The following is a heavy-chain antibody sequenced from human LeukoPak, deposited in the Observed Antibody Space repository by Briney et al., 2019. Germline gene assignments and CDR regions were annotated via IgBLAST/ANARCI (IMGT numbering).Heavy chain of an antibody. CDR3: ARALNYGDYSLVWWFDL. D-gene: IGHD4-17*01. CDR1: GGSLTTYY. V-gene: IGHV4-59*01. Sequence: SETQSLTCTVSGGSLTTYYWSWIRQPPGKGLEWIGYITDSGRTNYNPSLKSRVTISVDTSKNHFSLRLTSVTAADTALYYCARALNYGDYSLVWWFDLWGRGTLVTVSS. CDR2: ITDSGRT. J-gene: IGHJ2*01.